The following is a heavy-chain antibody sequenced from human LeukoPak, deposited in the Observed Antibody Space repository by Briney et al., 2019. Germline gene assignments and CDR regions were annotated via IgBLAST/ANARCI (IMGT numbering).Heavy chain of an antibody. Sequence: GGSLRLSCAASGFTFSSYAMHWVRQAPGKGLGWVAVISYDGSNKYYADSVKGRFTISRDNSKNTLYLQMNSLRAEDTAVYYCARLKARFLEGMDVWGQGTTVTVSS. D-gene: IGHD3-3*01. CDR2: ISYDGSNK. CDR3: ARLKARFLEGMDV. CDR1: GFTFSSYA. V-gene: IGHV3-30-3*01. J-gene: IGHJ6*02.